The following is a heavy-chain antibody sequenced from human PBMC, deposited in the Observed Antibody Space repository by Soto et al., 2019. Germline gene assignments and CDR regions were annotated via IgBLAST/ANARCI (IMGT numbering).Heavy chain of an antibody. V-gene: IGHV1-18*01. CDR1: GYTFTSYG. D-gene: IGHD3-3*01. J-gene: IGHJ6*02. CDR2: ISAYNGNT. Sequence: QVQLVQSGAEVKKPGSSVKVSCKASGYTFTSYGISWVRQAPGQGLEWMGWISAYNGNTNYARKLQGRVTMTTDTSTSTAYMELRSLRSDDTAVYYCARDRVFGVVLPYYYGMDVWGQGTTVTVSS. CDR3: ARDRVFGVVLPYYYGMDV.